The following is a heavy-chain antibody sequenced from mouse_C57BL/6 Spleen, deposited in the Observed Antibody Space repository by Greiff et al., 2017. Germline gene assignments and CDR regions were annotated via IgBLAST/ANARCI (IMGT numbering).Heavy chain of an antibody. CDR3: ADLGDERYAMDY. CDR2: IKPSNGGT. V-gene: IGHV1-53*01. Sequence: QVHVKQPVTELVKPGASVQLSCKASGYTFTRSWMHWVKQRPGQGLECIGNIKPSNGGTNYNQKFTDKATLTVDKSSSTAYMQLSSLTSEDSAVYYCADLGDERYAMDYWGQGTSVTVSS. D-gene: IGHD3-1*01. CDR1: GYTFTRSW. J-gene: IGHJ4*01.